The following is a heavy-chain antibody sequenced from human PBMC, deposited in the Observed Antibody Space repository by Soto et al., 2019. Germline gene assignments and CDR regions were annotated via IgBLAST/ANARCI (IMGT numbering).Heavy chain of an antibody. D-gene: IGHD2-2*01. Sequence: GGSLRLSCAASGFTFSSYGMHWVHQAPGKGLEWVAVIWYDGSNKYYADSVKGRFTISRDNSKNTLYLQMNSLRAEDTAVYYCARAPRGIVVVPAARRADYYYYYGMDVWGQGTTVTVS. V-gene: IGHV3-33*01. CDR3: ARAPRGIVVVPAARRADYYYYYGMDV. CDR2: IWYDGSNK. J-gene: IGHJ6*02. CDR1: GFTFSSYG.